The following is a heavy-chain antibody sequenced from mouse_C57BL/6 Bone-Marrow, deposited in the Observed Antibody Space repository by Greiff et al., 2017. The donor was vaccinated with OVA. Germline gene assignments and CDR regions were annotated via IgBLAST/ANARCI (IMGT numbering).Heavy chain of an antibody. J-gene: IGHJ3*01. D-gene: IGHD3-1*01. Sequence: VQLQQSGPELVKPGASVKIPCKASGYTFTDYNMDWVKQSHGKSLEWIGDINPNNGGTIYNQKFKGKATLTVDKSSSTAYMERRSLTSEDTAVYYCARSGGSAWFAYWGQGTLVTVSA. CDR2: INPNNGGT. CDR3: ARSGGSAWFAY. CDR1: GYTFTDYN. V-gene: IGHV1-18*01.